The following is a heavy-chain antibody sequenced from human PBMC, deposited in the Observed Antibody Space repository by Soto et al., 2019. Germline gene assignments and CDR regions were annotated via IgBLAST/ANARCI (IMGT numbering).Heavy chain of an antibody. D-gene: IGHD4-17*01. CDR3: ARAVGTTENRETLGHLDD. J-gene: IGHJ4*02. Sequence: QVQLVESGGGVVQPGRALTLPCAASGFTFSHTGMHWVRQAPGKGPEWVAVIWYDGSQKCYADSVKGRFTISRDNSKNMVGLQMNSLRVEDTAVYYCARAVGTTENRETLGHLDDWGQGTLVTVSS. CDR1: GFTFSHTG. V-gene: IGHV3-33*01. CDR2: IWYDGSQK.